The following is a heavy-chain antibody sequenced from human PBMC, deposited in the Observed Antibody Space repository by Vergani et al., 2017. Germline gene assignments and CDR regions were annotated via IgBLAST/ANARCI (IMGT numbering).Heavy chain of an antibody. CDR2: IHSSGTT. J-gene: IGHJ5*02. CDR3: ARDSWTSELRGVYWFDT. Sequence: QLQLQESGPGLVKPSETLSLICTVSGGSINPSSSFWGWIRQSPGKGLEWIGRIHSSGTTNYNPSLKSRVTLSVDTSKNQLSLRMTSVTAADTAVYYCARDSWTSELRGVYWFDTWGQGTLVSVSS. D-gene: IGHD3-10*01. CDR1: GGSINPSSSF. V-gene: IGHV4-39*07.